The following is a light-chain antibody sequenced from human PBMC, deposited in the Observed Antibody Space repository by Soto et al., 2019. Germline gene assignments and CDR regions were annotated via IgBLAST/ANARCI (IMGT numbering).Light chain of an antibody. CDR1: QSVSSN. Sequence: EILMTQSPATLSVSPGERATLSCRASQSVSSNLAWYQQKPGQSPRLLIYGASTRATGIPARLSGSGSGTEFTLTISSLQSEDFAVYYCQQYNNWPPYTCGQGTKLEIK. CDR2: GAS. CDR3: QQYNNWPPYT. V-gene: IGKV3-15*01. J-gene: IGKJ2*01.